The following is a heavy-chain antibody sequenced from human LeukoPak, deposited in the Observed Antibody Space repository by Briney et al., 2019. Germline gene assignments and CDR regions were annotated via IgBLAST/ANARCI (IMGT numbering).Heavy chain of an antibody. J-gene: IGHJ5*02. CDR2: INHSGST. D-gene: IGHD2-15*01. CDR3: ARGKPYWVANNWFDP. CDR1: GGSFSGYY. V-gene: IGHV4-34*01. Sequence: SETLSLTCAVYGGSFSGYYWSWIRQPPGKGLEWIGEINHSGSTNYNPSLKSRVTISVDTSKNQFSLKLSSVTAADAAVYYCARGKPYWVANNWFDPWGQGTLVTVSS.